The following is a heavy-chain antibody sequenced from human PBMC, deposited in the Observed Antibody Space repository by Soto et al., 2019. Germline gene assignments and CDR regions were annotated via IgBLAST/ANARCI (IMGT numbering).Heavy chain of an antibody. V-gene: IGHV1-18*04. D-gene: IGHD3-3*01. CDR3: ARDPPITIFGVVIPSGAFDI. CDR1: GYTFTSYG. Sequence: ASVKVYCKAAGYTFTSYGISWVRQATGQGLEWMGWISAYNGNTNYAQKLQGRVTMTTDTSTSTAYMELRSLRSDDTAVYYCARDPPITIFGVVIPSGAFDIWGQGTMVTVSS. CDR2: ISAYNGNT. J-gene: IGHJ3*02.